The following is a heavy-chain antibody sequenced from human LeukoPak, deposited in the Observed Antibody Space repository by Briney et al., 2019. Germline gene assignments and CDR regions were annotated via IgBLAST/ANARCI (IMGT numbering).Heavy chain of an antibody. J-gene: IGHJ4*02. D-gene: IGHD4-23*01. CDR3: ARHDYGGNSGDY. CDR1: GFTFSTYG. CDR2: IGTSSSTI. Sequence: GGSLRLSCAASGFTFSTYGMSWVRQAPGQGLEWISYIGTSSSTIYYADSVKGRFTISRDNAKNSLYLQMNSLRDEDTAVYYCARHDYGGNSGDYWGQGTLVTVSS. V-gene: IGHV3-48*02.